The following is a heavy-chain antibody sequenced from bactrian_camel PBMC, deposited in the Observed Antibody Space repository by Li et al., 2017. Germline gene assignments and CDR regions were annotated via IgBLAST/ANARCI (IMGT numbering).Heavy chain of an antibody. V-gene: IGHV3S53*01. CDR2: ILPRTAGNT. Sequence: HVQLVESGGGSVPAGGSLTLSCAASGYTYRHNCMGWYRQFSGKQREGVAAILPRTAGNTYYADSVKGRFTISQDNAENTVYLQMNSLKPEDTAMYYCTAEPQVNARQPGNTWACGASFGYRCQGTQVTVS. CDR1: GYTYRHNC. D-gene: IGHD3*01. J-gene: IGHJ6*01. CDR3: TAEPQVNARQPGNTWACGASFGY.